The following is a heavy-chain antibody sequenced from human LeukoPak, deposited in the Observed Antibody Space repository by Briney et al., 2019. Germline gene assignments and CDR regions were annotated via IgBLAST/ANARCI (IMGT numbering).Heavy chain of an antibody. J-gene: IGHJ4*02. CDR3: ASSSWRRAFDY. CDR2: INPSGGST. D-gene: IGHD6-13*01. CDR1: GYTFTSYY. Sequence: PGGSLRLSCAASGYTFTSYYMHWVRQAPGQGLEWMGIINPSGGSTSYAQKFQGRVTMTRDTSTSTVYMELSSLRSEDTAVYYCASSSWRRAFDYWGQGTLVTVSS. V-gene: IGHV1-46*01.